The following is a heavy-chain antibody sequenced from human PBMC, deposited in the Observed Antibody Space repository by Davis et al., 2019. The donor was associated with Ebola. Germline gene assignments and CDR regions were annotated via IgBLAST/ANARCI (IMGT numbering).Heavy chain of an antibody. CDR1: GGSISSGGYY. V-gene: IGHV4-31*03. D-gene: IGHD4-23*01. Sequence: SETLSLTCTVSGGSISSGGYYWSWIRQHPGKGLEWIGYIYYSGSTYYNPSLKSRVTISVDTSKNQFSLKLSSVTAADTAVYYCARGRLRWYRTTLNWYFDLWGRGTLVTVSS. J-gene: IGHJ2*01. CDR2: IYYSGST. CDR3: ARGRLRWYRTTLNWYFDL.